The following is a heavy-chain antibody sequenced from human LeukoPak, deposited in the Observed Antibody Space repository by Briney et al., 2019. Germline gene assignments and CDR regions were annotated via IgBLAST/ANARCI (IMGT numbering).Heavy chain of an antibody. CDR3: AREAYDSSGHRYFQH. CDR2: IYYSGTT. CDR1: GGSISSGAYS. J-gene: IGHJ1*01. D-gene: IGHD3-22*01. Sequence: SQTLSLTCTVSGGSISSGAYSWSWIRQHPGKGLDWIGFIYYSGTTYYDPSLKSRVIISVDTSKNQFSLKLSSVTAADTAVYYCAREAYDSSGHRYFQHWGQGTLVTVSS. V-gene: IGHV4-31*03.